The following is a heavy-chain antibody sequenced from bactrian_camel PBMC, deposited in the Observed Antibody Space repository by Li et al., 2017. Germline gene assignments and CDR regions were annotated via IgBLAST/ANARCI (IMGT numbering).Heavy chain of an antibody. CDR3: AKGRPRLGLVAADLD. CDR1: GRTDSSFC. D-gene: IGHD7*01. V-gene: IGHV3S1*01. CDR2: IDTVLENT. J-gene: IGHJ4*01. Sequence: QLVESGGGSVQTGGSLRLSCTVSGRTDSSFCMGWFRETPGREREGVAVIDTVLENTIYTDSVRGRFTISRDNAKNTLYLQLDSLSTEDTATYYCAKGRPRLGLVAADLDRGQGTQVTVS.